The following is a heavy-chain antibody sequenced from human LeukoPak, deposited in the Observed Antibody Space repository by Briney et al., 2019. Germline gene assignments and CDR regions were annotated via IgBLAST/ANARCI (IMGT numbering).Heavy chain of an antibody. CDR1: GFTFSNYA. V-gene: IGHV3-23*01. J-gene: IGHJ6*03. CDR3: AKTYFSSRAHYYYYYYMDV. Sequence: GGSLRLSCAASGFTFSNYAMRWVRQAPGKGLEWVSSFSGGGGSPFYADSVKGRFTISRDNSKNTLYLQMNSLRAEDTAIYYCAKTYFSSRAHYYYYYYMDVWGKGTTVTISS. CDR2: FSGGGGSP. D-gene: IGHD6-13*01.